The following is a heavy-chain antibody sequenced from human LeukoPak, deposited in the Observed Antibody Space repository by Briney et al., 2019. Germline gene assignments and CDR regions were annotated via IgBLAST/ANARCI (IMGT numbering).Heavy chain of an antibody. CDR2: INNGGSST. D-gene: IGHD6-13*01. V-gene: IGHV3-74*01. CDR1: GFTFSNYW. CDR3: ARSPYSSSWYFDY. J-gene: IGHJ4*02. Sequence: GGSLRLSCAASGFTFSNYWMHWVRQAPRKGLVWVSRINNGGSSTTYADSVKGRFTISRDNAKNTLYLQMNSLRAEDTAVYYCARSPYSSSWYFDYWGQGTLVTGSS.